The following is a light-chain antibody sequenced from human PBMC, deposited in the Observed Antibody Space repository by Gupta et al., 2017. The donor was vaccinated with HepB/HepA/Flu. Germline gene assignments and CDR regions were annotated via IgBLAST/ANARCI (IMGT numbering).Light chain of an antibody. V-gene: IGKV3-11*01. CDR1: QSVSSY. J-gene: IGKJ5*01. CDR2: DAS. CDR3: QQLSNWPPIT. Sequence: EIVLTQSPATLSLSPGERATLSCRASQSVSSYLAWYKQKPGQAPRLLIYDASNRATGIPARFSGSGSGTDFTLTISSLEPEDFAFYYCQQLSNWPPITFGQGTRLEIK.